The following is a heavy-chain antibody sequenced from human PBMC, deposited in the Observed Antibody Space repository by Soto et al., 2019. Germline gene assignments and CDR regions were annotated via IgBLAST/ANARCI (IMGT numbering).Heavy chain of an antibody. J-gene: IGHJ4*02. CDR2: IYYSGST. CDR1: GGSSSSSSYY. V-gene: IGHV4-39*01. Sequence: PFQTLSLTWTVGGGSSSSSSYYCGRKRQPPGKGLEWIGSIYYSGSTYYNPSLKSRVTISVDTSKNQFSLKLSSVTAADTAVYYCASYYYDSSGYYYVPGVYWGQGTLVTVSS. D-gene: IGHD3-22*01. CDR3: ASYYYDSSGYYYVPGVY.